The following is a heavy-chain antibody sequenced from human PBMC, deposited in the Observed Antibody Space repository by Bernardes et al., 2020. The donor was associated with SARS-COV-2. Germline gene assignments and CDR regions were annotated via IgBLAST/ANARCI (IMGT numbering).Heavy chain of an antibody. CDR3: TRGSLFYHNYEEPFHY. Sequence: GGSLRLSCVASGFTFANYKMSWVRQAPGEGLEWLSHISAGGSYTYYTDSVTARFTISRDNAKNSLYLQMNSLRDEDTAVYYCTRGSLFYHNYEEPFHYWGQGTLVTVSS. CDR2: ISAGGSYT. D-gene: IGHD3-10*01. J-gene: IGHJ4*02. CDR1: GFTFANYK. V-gene: IGHV3-11*06.